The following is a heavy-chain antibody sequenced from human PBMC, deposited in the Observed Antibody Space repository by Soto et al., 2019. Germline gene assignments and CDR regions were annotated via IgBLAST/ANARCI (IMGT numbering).Heavy chain of an antibody. CDR2: INPRGGST. CDR1: GYTFTRYY. CDR3: ARDSIVARYYFDY. V-gene: IGHV1-46*01. J-gene: IGHJ4*02. D-gene: IGHD6-6*01. Sequence: ASVKVSCKASGYTFTRYYIHWVRQAPGQGLEWMGIINPRGGSTTYAQKFQGRVTLTSDTSTSTAYMELSRLRSEDTAVYFCARDSIVARYYFDYWGQGTPVTLSS.